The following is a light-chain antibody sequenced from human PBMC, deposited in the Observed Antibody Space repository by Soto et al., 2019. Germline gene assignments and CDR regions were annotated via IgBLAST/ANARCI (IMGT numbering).Light chain of an antibody. Sequence: QSLLTQPASVSGSPGQAITIACSGSSSDVGAHNFVSWYQHHPGKAPKLMIYEVSNRPSGVSNRFSGSKSGNTASLTISGLQAEDEADYYCKSYTSSNTYVFGSGTKVTVL. V-gene: IGLV2-14*01. J-gene: IGLJ1*01. CDR3: KSYTSSNTYV. CDR1: SSDVGAHNF. CDR2: EVS.